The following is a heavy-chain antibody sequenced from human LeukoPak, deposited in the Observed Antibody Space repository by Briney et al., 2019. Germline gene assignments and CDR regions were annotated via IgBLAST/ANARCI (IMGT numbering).Heavy chain of an antibody. CDR3: ARETYDFWSGYKARYNWFDP. CDR2: IYYSGST. V-gene: IGHV4-59*01. J-gene: IGHJ5*02. CDR1: GGSISGYY. D-gene: IGHD3-3*01. Sequence: SETLSLTCTVSGGSISGYYLSWIRQPPGKGLEWIGYIYYSGSTNYNPSLKSRVTISVDTSKNQFSLKLSSVTAADTAVYYCARETYDFWSGYKARYNWFDPWGQGTLVTVSS.